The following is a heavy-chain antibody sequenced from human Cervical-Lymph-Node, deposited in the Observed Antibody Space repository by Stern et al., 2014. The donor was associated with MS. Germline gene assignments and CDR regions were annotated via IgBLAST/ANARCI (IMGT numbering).Heavy chain of an antibody. CDR3: ASDTSGYYYFDY. CDR1: GGSFSSYA. J-gene: IGHJ4*02. D-gene: IGHD3-22*01. Sequence: VQLVESGAEVKKPGSSVRVSCKASGGSFSSYAISWVRQAPGQGLEWMGGIIPIFFTANYAQKFQGRVTITADESTSTAYMDLSGLRSEDTAVYYCASDTSGYYYFDYWGQGTLVTVSS. CDR2: IIPIFFTA. V-gene: IGHV1-69*01.